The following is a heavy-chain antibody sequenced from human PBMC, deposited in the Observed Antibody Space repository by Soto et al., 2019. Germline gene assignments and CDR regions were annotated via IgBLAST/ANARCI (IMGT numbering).Heavy chain of an antibody. CDR3: ARDRLTRHFDY. CDR1: GFTFSSYG. V-gene: IGHV3-33*01. Sequence: QVQLVESGGGVVQPGRSLRLSCAASGFTFSSYGMHWVRQAPGKGLEWVAVIWYDGSNKYYADSVKGRFTISRDNSKNTLYLQINSLRAEDTAVYYCARDRLTRHFDYWGQGTLVTVSS. CDR2: IWYDGSNK. D-gene: IGHD2-2*01. J-gene: IGHJ4*02.